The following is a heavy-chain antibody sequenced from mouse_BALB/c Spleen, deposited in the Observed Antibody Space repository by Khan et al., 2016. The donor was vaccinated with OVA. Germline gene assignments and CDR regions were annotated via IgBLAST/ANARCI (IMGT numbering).Heavy chain of an antibody. Sequence: VQLQQSGAELVKAGASVKMSCKASGYTFTSYWMHWVKQRLGKGLEWFAETNPTNGRTYYNEKFKSKATLTVDKSSSTAYMLLSGPTFEDSAVYYCARIKKIVATYFDYWGQGTTLTVSS. D-gene: IGHD1-1*01. V-gene: IGHV1S81*02. CDR2: TNPTNGRT. J-gene: IGHJ2*01. CDR3: ARIKKIVATYFDY. CDR1: GYTFTSYW.